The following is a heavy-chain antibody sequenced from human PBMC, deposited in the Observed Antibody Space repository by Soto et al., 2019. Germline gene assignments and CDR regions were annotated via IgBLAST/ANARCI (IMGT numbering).Heavy chain of an antibody. V-gene: IGHV3-74*01. CDR1: GFTFSSYW. D-gene: IGHD3-10*01. J-gene: IGHJ6*02. CDR2: INSDGSST. CDR3: ARVEFYYYGMDV. Sequence: HPGGSLRLSCAASGFTFSSYWMHWVRQAPGKGLVWVSRINSDGSSTSYADSVKGRFTISRDNAKNTLYLQMNSLRAEDTAVYYCARVEFYYYGMDVWGQGTTVTVSS.